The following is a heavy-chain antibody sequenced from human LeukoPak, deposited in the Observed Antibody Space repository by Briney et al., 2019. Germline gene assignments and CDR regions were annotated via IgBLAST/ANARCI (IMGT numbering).Heavy chain of an antibody. Sequence: PSGTLSLTCAVSGGSITSDYWWTWVRQPPGKGLEWIGEIYHSGSTNYNPSLKSRVTISVDKSKNQFSLKLSSVTAADTAIYYCATGTKVLNLDYWGQGTLVTVSS. CDR2: IYHSGST. CDR1: GGSITSDYW. CDR3: ATGTKVLNLDY. D-gene: IGHD4/OR15-4a*01. V-gene: IGHV4-4*02. J-gene: IGHJ4*02.